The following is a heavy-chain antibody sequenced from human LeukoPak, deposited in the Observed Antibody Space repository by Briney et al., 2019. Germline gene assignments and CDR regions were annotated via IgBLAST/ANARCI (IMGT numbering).Heavy chain of an antibody. CDR2: IYTSGST. Sequence: SETLSLTCTVSGGSISTYYWSWIRQPAGKGLEWIGRIYTSGSTNYNPSLKSRVTMPVDTSKKQFSLKVTSVTAADTAVYYCARAKDNYRGNDAFDIWGQGTMVTVSS. V-gene: IGHV4-4*07. D-gene: IGHD4/OR15-4a*01. J-gene: IGHJ3*02. CDR3: ARAKDNYRGNDAFDI. CDR1: GGSISTYY.